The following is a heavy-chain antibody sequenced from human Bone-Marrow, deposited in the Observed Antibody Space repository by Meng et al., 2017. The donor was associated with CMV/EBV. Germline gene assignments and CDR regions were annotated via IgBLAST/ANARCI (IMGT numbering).Heavy chain of an antibody. CDR3: ARDRAWLRNLHYYGMDV. Sequence: TLSLTCTVSGGSISSGDYYWSWIRKPPGKGLEWIGYIHYSGSTYYNPSLKSRVTISVDTSTNQFSLKLSSVTAADTAVYYCARDRAWLRNLHYYGMDVWSRGTTVTVSS. V-gene: IGHV4-30-4*08. CDR1: GGSISSGDYY. D-gene: IGHD5-12*01. CDR2: IHYSGST. J-gene: IGHJ6*02.